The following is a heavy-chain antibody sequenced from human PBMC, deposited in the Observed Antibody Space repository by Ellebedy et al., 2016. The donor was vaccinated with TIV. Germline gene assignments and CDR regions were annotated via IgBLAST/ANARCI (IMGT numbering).Heavy chain of an antibody. CDR3: ARGKEEYSSSLSV. V-gene: IGHV6-1*01. D-gene: IGHD6-6*01. CDR1: GDSVSSNSAA. CDR2: TYYRSKWHN. J-gene: IGHJ6*02. Sequence: MPSETLSLTCVISGDSVSSNSAAWNWIRQSPSRGLEWLGRTYYRSKWHNDYPVSVKSRISINPDTSKNQFSLQLNSVTPEDTAVYYWARGKEEYSSSLSVWGQGTAVTVSS.